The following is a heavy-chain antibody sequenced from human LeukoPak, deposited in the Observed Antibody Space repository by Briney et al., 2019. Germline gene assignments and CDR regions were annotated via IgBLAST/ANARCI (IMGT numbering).Heavy chain of an antibody. D-gene: IGHD6-13*01. CDR1: GFAFSGYG. CDR3: ATLTAANNWFDP. V-gene: IGHV3-21*01. J-gene: IGHJ5*02. Sequence: PGGSLRLSCVASGFAFSGYGMHWVRQAPGKGLEWVSSISSSSYIYYADSVKGRFTISRDDAKNSLYLQMNSLRAEDTAVYYCATLTAANNWFDPWGQGTLVTVSS. CDR2: ISSSSYI.